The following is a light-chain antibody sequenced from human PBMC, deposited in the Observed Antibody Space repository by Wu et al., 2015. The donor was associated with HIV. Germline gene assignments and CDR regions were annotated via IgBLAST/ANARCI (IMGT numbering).Light chain of an antibody. CDR3: QQRRTWPLT. Sequence: DIVLTQSPATLSLSPGERATLSRRASQNVNNYLAWYQQKRGQAPRLLLYDASNRAKGIPARFTGSGSGTDFTLTINSVEPEDFAVYYCQQRRTWPLTFGQGTRLEVK. CDR1: QNVNNY. V-gene: IGKV3-11*01. CDR2: DAS. J-gene: IGKJ5*01.